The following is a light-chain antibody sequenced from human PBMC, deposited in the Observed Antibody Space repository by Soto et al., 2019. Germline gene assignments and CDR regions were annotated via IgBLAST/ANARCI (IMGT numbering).Light chain of an antibody. J-gene: IGLJ1*01. CDR3: GSWDSSLSAYV. CDR1: SSNIGGNS. V-gene: IGLV1-51*01. CDR2: DDN. Sequence: QSVLTQPPSVSAAPGQKVTISCSGSSSNIGGNSVSWYQQLPGTAPKLLIYDDNKRPSGIPDRFSGSKSGTSAPLGITGFQTVDEADYYCGSWDSSLSAYVFGTGTKVTVL.